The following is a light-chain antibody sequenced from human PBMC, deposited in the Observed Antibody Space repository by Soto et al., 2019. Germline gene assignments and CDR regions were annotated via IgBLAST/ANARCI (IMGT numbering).Light chain of an antibody. CDR2: DVA. Sequence: QSVLTQPASVSGSPGQSITVSCTGTSSDIGGYIFVTWYQQHPGEAPKLVMYDVAQRPAGVSDRLSGDKSGKTASLTISGLQADDEATYYCCSYAGSDALVFGSGTKVTVL. J-gene: IGLJ1*01. V-gene: IGLV2-14*03. CDR3: CSYAGSDALV. CDR1: SSDIGGYIF.